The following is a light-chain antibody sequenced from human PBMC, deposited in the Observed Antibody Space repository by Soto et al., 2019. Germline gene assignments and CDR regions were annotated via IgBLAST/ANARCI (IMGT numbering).Light chain of an antibody. J-gene: IGLJ1*01. CDR3: AVWDDSITAYL. CDR1: TSNIGKNF. Sequence: QSVLTQPPSASGTPGQRVTISCSGSTSNIGKNFVYWYQQLPGMAPRLLIYKNDQRPSGVPDRFSGSKSGTSASLAISGVRSEDEADYLCAVWDDSITAYLFGSGNKVTVL. V-gene: IGLV1-47*01. CDR2: KND.